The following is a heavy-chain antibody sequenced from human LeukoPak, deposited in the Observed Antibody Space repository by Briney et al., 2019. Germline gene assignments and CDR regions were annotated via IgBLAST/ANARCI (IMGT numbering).Heavy chain of an antibody. CDR2: INPNSGGT. Sequence: GASVKVSCKASGYTFTGYYMHWVRQAPGQGLEWMGWINPNSGGTNYAQKFQGRVTMTRDTSISTAYMELSRLRSDDTAVYYCAREYGYSYGTGSDYWGQGTLVTVSS. CDR1: GYTFTGYY. CDR3: AREYGYSYGTGSDY. D-gene: IGHD5-18*01. J-gene: IGHJ4*02. V-gene: IGHV1-2*02.